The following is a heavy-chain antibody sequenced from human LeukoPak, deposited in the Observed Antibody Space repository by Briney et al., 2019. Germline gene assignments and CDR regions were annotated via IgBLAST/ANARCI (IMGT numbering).Heavy chain of an antibody. J-gene: IGHJ4*02. V-gene: IGHV3-48*03. CDR3: ASGDYVGYFDY. Sequence: PGGSLRLSCAASGFTFSSYEMIWVRQAPGKGLECVSYISGSGRTIYYADSVKGRFTISRDNAKKSLDLQMYSLRAGDTAAYYCASGDYVGYFDYWGQGTLVTVSS. CDR2: ISGSGRTI. D-gene: IGHD4-17*01. CDR1: GFTFSSYE.